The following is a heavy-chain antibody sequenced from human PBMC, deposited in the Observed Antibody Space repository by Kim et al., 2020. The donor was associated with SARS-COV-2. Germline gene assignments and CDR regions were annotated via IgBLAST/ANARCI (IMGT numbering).Heavy chain of an antibody. V-gene: IGHV3-53*01. J-gene: IGHJ5*02. Sequence: GGSLRLSCAASGFTVSSNYMSWVRQAPGKGLEWVSVIYSGGSTYYADSVKGRFTISRDNSKNTLYLQMNSLRAEDTAVYYCAREFGIAVAGMWFDPWGQGTLVTVSS. CDR1: GFTVSSNY. D-gene: IGHD6-19*01. CDR2: IYSGGST. CDR3: AREFGIAVAGMWFDP.